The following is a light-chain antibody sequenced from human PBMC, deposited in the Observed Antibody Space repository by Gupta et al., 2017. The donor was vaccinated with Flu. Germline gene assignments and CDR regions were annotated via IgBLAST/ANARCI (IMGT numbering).Light chain of an antibody. CDR3: QAWDSSTACYV. Sequence: SYELTQPPSVSAPPGQTASITCTGDNLGDKYACWYQQKPGRSPVLVIYQDSKRPSGIPERFSGSNSGNTATLTISGTQAMDEADYYCQAWDSSTACYVFGTGTKVTVL. CDR1: NLGDKY. CDR2: QDS. V-gene: IGLV3-1*01. J-gene: IGLJ1*01.